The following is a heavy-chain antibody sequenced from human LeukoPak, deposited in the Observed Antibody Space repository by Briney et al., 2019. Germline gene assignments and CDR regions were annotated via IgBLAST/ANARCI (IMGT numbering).Heavy chain of an antibody. J-gene: IGHJ4*02. CDR3: ATIKSITMVRGVSY. CDR2: INHSGST. D-gene: IGHD3-10*01. Sequence: PSETLSLTCAVYGGSFSGYYWSWIRQPPGKGLEWIGEINHSGSTNYNPSLKSRVAISVDTSKNRFSLKLSSVTAADTAVYYCATIKSITMVRGVSYWGQGTLVTVSS. V-gene: IGHV4-34*01. CDR1: GGSFSGYY.